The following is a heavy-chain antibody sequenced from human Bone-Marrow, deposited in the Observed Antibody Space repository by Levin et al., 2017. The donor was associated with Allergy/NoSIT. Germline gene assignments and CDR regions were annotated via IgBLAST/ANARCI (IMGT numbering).Heavy chain of an antibody. D-gene: IGHD5-18*01. CDR3: AKDSLDTAMDPFYFDC. CDR1: GFTSDDYA. Sequence: SLKISCAASGFTSDDYAMHWVRQAPGKGLEWVSGISWNSVTKAYADSVKGRFTISRDNAKNSLYLQMNSLRPEDTALYYCAKDSLDTAMDPFYFDCWGQGTLVTVSS. J-gene: IGHJ4*02. CDR2: ISWNSVTK. V-gene: IGHV3-9*02.